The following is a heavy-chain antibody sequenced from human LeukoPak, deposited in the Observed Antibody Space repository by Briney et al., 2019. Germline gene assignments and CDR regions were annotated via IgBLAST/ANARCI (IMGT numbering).Heavy chain of an antibody. CDR2: ISSSSSSI. CDR3: ASDYPLYFYYTDV. CDR1: GFTFSSYS. V-gene: IGHV3-48*01. J-gene: IGHJ6*03. Sequence: GGSLRLSCAASGFTFSSYSMNWVRQAPGKGLEWISYISSSSSSIYYVDSVKGRFTISRDNSKNTLYLQINSLRVEDTAVYYCASDYPLYFYYTDVWGKGTTVTVSS.